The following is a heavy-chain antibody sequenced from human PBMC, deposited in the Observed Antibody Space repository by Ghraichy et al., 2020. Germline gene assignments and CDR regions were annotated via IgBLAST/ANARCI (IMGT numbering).Heavy chain of an antibody. CDR1: GFTFSNYA. CDR2: ISGSGIAT. V-gene: IGHV3-23*01. CDR3: AKSLTFGGVIVPILDY. Sequence: GESLNISCAASGFTFSNYAMSWVRQAPGKGLQWVSAISGSGIATFYADSVKGRFTISRDTSKNTLHLQMNSLRAEDTAIYYCAKSLTFGGVIVPILDYWGQGTLVTVSS. D-gene: IGHD3-16*02. J-gene: IGHJ4*02.